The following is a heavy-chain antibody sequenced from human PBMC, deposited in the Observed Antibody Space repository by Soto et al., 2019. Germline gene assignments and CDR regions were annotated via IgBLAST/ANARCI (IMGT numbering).Heavy chain of an antibody. Sequence: PSETLSLTCTVSGGSISSYYWSWIRQPPGKGLEWIGYIYYSGSTNYNPSLKSRVTISVDTSKNQFSLKLSSVTAADTAVYYCAREKPPLGYCSGGSCSGYYFDYWGQGTLVTVSS. D-gene: IGHD2-15*01. V-gene: IGHV4-59*01. CDR2: IYYSGST. CDR3: AREKPPLGYCSGGSCSGYYFDY. CDR1: GGSISSYY. J-gene: IGHJ4*02.